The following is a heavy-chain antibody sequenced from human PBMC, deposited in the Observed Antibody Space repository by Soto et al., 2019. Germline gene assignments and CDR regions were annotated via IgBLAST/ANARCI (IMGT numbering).Heavy chain of an antibody. CDR3: ARGLIPLSSGWYFRY. V-gene: IGHV3-33*01. CDR2: IWYDGSNK. CDR1: GFTFSSYG. Sequence: QVQLVESGGGVVQPGRSLRLSCAASGFTFSSYGMHWVRQAPGKGLEWVAVIWYDGSNKYYADSVKGRFTISRDNSKNTLYLQMNSLRAEDTAVYYCARGLIPLSSGWYFRYWGQGTLVTVSS. D-gene: IGHD6-19*01. J-gene: IGHJ4*02.